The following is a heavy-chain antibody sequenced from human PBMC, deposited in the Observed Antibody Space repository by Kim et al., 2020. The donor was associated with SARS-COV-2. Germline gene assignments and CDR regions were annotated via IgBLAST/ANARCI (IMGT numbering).Heavy chain of an antibody. D-gene: IGHD3-16*01. J-gene: IGHJ4*02. CDR3: ARGFGVLHMHFDN. V-gene: IGHV4-4*07. Sequence: NYSPTRQSRPRMSVDTSKNQFHLRLTSVTAADTAVYYCARGFGVLHMHFDNWGRGTLVTVSS.